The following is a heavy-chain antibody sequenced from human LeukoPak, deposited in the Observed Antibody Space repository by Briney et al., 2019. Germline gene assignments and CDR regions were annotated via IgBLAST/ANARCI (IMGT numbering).Heavy chain of an antibody. CDR3: AQHRVGHNLPRDY. CDR2: LSGGSGQT. J-gene: IGHJ4*02. D-gene: IGHD5-24*01. CDR1: GFSFNSYA. Sequence: PGGSLRLSCAASGFSFNSYAMYWVRQTPGKGLEWVSALSGGSGQTYYADSVKGRFTISRDNSKSILYLQMNSLRAEDTALYHCAQHRVGHNLPRDYWGQGAQVTVSS. V-gene: IGHV3-23*01.